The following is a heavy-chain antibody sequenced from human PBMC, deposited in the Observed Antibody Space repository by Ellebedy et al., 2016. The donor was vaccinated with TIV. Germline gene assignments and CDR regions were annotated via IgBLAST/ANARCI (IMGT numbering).Heavy chain of an antibody. V-gene: IGHV1-2*04. CDR3: ARLSGSYHKCFDY. CDR1: GYTFTGYY. D-gene: IGHD1-26*01. CDR2: IHPNSGGT. J-gene: IGHJ4*02. Sequence: AASVQVSCKASGYTFTGYYMHWVRQAPGQGLEWMGWIHPNSGGTNYAQKFQGWVTMTRDTSISIAYMELSSLRSEDTAVDYFARLSGSYHKCFDYWGQGTLVTVSS.